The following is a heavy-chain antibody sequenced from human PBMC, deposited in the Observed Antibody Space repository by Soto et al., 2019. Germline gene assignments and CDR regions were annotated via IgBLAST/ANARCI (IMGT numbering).Heavy chain of an antibody. Sequence: SETLSLTCTVSGYSISSGYHWAWIRQPPGKGLEWLGSVHYSGNTYYNPSLKSRLTISVDKSKNQFSLNLSSVTAADTAAYYCARQDRVVAEGRWFDPWGQGTLVTVSS. CDR3: ARQDRVVAEGRWFDP. V-gene: IGHV4-38-2*02. CDR1: GYSISSGYH. D-gene: IGHD2-15*01. CDR2: VHYSGNT. J-gene: IGHJ5*02.